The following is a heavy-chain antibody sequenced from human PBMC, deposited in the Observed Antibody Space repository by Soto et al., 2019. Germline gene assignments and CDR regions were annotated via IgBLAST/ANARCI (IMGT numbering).Heavy chain of an antibody. D-gene: IGHD1-7*01. CDR1: GYSYTSYY. J-gene: IGHJ3*02. V-gene: IGHV1-46*01. CDR3: ARHGNSGAFDI. Sequence: ASVKVSCKACGYSYTSYYMHWVRQAPGQGLEWMGIINPSGGSTSYAQKFQGRVTMTRDKSISTAYLQWSSLKASDTAMYYCARHGNSGAFDIWGQGIMVTVSS. CDR2: INPSGGST.